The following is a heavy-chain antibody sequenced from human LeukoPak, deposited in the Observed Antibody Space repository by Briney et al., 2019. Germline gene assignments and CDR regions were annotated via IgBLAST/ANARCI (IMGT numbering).Heavy chain of an antibody. CDR1: GGSISCCY. J-gene: IGHJ3*01. CDR3: ARDKGIPQAFDL. Sequence: PSETLSFTCTVSGGSISCCYWSWIRKPPGKGLEYIGYISYSGTTSYNPSLKSRVTISVDTSKNQFSLKLTSVTAADTAVYYCARDKGIPQAFDLWGQGTMVTVSS. D-gene: IGHD2-21*01. V-gene: IGHV4-59*01. CDR2: ISYSGTT.